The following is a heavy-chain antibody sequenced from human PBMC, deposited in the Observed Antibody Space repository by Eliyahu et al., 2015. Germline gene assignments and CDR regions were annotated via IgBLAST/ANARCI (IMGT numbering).Heavy chain of an antibody. D-gene: IGHD3-3*01. CDR1: GGSISSDY. CDR3: ARVKVLRFLEWLFDP. Sequence: QVQLQESGPGLVKPSETLSLTCTVSGGSISSDYWSWIRQPPGKGLEWLGYIYISGSTNHNPSPKSRLTISVDTSKNQFSLKLSSVTAADTAVYYCARVKVLRFLEWLFDPWGQGTLVTVSS. CDR2: IYISGST. J-gene: IGHJ5*02. V-gene: IGHV4-59*01.